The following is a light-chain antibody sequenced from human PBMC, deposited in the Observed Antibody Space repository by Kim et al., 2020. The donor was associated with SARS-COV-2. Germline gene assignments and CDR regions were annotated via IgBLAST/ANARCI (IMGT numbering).Light chain of an antibody. CDR1: QNIDTY. J-gene: IGKJ4*01. Sequence: PGDSATLSCRASQNIDTYVAWYQQRPGQAPRLLVYDASNRATGVPDRFSGSGSGTDFTLTISSLEPEDFSIYYCQQRNSWPPAVTFGGGTKVDIK. CDR3: QQRNSWPPAVT. V-gene: IGKV3-11*01. CDR2: DAS.